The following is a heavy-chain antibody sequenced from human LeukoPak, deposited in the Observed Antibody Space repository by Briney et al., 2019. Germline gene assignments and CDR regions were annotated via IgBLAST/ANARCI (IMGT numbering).Heavy chain of an antibody. CDR3: ASNYGSGSYHYFDY. V-gene: IGHV4-59*08. CDR1: GGSISSYY. J-gene: IGHJ4*02. D-gene: IGHD3-10*01. Sequence: SETLSLTCTVSGGSISSYYWSWIRQPPGKSLEWIGYIYYSGSTYYNPSLKSRVTMSVDTSKNQFSLKMSSVTAADTAVYYCASNYGSGSYHYFDYWGQGTLVTVSS. CDR2: IYYSGST.